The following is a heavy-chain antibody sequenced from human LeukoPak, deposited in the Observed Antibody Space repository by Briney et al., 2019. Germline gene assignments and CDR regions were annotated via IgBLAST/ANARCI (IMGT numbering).Heavy chain of an antibody. D-gene: IGHD6-25*01. CDR1: GYTFTNYY. V-gene: IGHV1-46*01. Sequence: ASVKVSCKTSGYTFTNYYMHWVRQAPGQGLEWMGIINPPGGSTTYAQKFRDRVTMTRDMSTNTVYMELSSLRSEDTAVYYCARGSGGAYFIDVWGKGTTVTVSS. CDR2: INPPGGST. J-gene: IGHJ6*03. CDR3: ARGSGGAYFIDV.